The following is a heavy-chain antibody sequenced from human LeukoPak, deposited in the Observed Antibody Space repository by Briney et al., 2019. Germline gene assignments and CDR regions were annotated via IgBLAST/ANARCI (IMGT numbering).Heavy chain of an antibody. CDR3: AKDDNASPFDY. CDR1: GFTFGSYG. CDR2: ISYDGSNK. Sequence: GSLRLSCAASGFTFGSYGMHWVHQAPGKGLEWVAVISYDGSNKYYADSVKGRFTISRDNSKNTLYLQMNSLRAEDTAVYYCAKDDNASPFDYWDQGTLVTVSS. J-gene: IGHJ4*02. V-gene: IGHV3-30*18. D-gene: IGHD1-14*01.